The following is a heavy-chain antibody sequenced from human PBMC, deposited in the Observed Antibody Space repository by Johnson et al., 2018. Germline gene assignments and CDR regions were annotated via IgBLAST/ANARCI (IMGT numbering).Heavy chain of an antibody. CDR3: AGALYGDYGIYDYYYGMDV. V-gene: IGHV4-34*01. Sequence: QVQLQQWGAGLLKPSETLSLTCAVYGGSFSGYYWSWIRQPPGKGLEWIGEINHSGSTNYNPSLKSRVTISLDTSKNQFSLKLNSVTAADPAVYYCAGALYGDYGIYDYYYGMDVWGQGTTVTVSS. D-gene: IGHD4-17*01. CDR1: GGSFSGYY. CDR2: INHSGST. J-gene: IGHJ6*02.